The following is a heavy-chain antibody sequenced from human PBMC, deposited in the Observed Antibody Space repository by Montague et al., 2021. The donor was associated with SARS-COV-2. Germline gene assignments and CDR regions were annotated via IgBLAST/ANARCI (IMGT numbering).Heavy chain of an antibody. J-gene: IGHJ4*02. CDR3: AQGIGDSRSFLEF. CDR1: GFKFDDYT. CDR2: ISWDGTTT. V-gene: IGHV3-43*01. D-gene: IGHD6-13*01. Sequence: SLRLSCAASGFKFDDYTMHWVRQVPGKGLQWVSLISWDGTTTHYAESVEGRFTIPRDNSNSSPYLQMSSLRNDDTGLYYCAQGIGDSRSFLEFWGQGTLLIVSS.